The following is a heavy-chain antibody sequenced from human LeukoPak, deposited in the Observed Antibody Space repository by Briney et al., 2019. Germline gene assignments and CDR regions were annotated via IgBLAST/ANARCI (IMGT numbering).Heavy chain of an antibody. Sequence: GGSLRLSCAASGFTVSSNYMSWVRQAPGKGLEWVSAISGSGGSTYYADSVKGRFTISRDNSKNTLYLQMNSLRAEDTAVYYCAKDQDKGGVTMYYFDYWGQGTLVTVSS. CDR1: GFTVSSNY. D-gene: IGHD3-16*01. J-gene: IGHJ4*02. CDR2: ISGSGGST. V-gene: IGHV3-23*01. CDR3: AKDQDKGGVTMYYFDY.